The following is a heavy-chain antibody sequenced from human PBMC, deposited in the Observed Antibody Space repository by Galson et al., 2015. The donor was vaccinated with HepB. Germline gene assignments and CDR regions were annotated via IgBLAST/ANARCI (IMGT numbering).Heavy chain of an antibody. J-gene: IGHJ3*01. D-gene: IGHD2-15*01. CDR1: GFTFSNYW. Sequence: SLRLSCAASGFTFSNYWMHWVRQVPGKGLVWVSRIESDGSVADYADSVKGRFTISRDNAKDTVYLQMNSLRVEDTAVYYCARGGPRYCSGGTCPGALEFWGQGTMVTVSS. CDR3: ARGGPRYCSGGTCPGALEF. CDR2: IESDGSVA. V-gene: IGHV3-74*01.